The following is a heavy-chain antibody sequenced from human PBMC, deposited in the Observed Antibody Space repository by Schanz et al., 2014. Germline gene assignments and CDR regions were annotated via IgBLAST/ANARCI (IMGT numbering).Heavy chain of an antibody. CDR3: ASADYTNYFDY. J-gene: IGHJ4*02. V-gene: IGHV3-30*04. D-gene: IGHD4-4*01. CDR2: ISYDGRSK. Sequence: QVQLVESGGGVVQPGRSLKLSCAASGFTFNDYAMHWVRQAPGKGLEWVAVISYDGRSKDYADSVKGRFTISRDNSKNTVFLQMNSLRGEDTAVYYCASADYTNYFDYWGQGTLVTVSS. CDR1: GFTFNDYA.